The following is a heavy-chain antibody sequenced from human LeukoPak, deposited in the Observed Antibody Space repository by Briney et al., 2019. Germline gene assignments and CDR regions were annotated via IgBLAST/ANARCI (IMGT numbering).Heavy chain of an antibody. Sequence: EASVKVSCKASGGTFSSYAISWVRQAPGQGLEWMGRIIPILGTANYAQKFQGRVTITADKSTSTAYMELSSLRSDDTAVYYCARDRKPYDPFGEYYYYGMDVWGQGTTVTVSS. CDR2: IIPILGTA. CDR1: GGTFSSYA. CDR3: ARDRKPYDPFGEYYYYGMDV. V-gene: IGHV1-69*04. D-gene: IGHD3-16*01. J-gene: IGHJ6*02.